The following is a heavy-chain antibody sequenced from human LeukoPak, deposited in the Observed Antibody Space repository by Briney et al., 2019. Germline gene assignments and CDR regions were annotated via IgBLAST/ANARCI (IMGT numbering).Heavy chain of an antibody. CDR2: ISGDGGST. J-gene: IGHJ4*02. Sequence: PGGSLRLSCAASGFTFDDYAMQWVRQAPGKGLEWVSLISGDGGSTYYADSVKGRFTISRDNSKNSLYLQMISLRTADTALYYCAKPPFDGDYFDYWGQGTLVTVSS. D-gene: IGHD3-9*01. V-gene: IGHV3-43*02. CDR1: GFTFDDYA. CDR3: AKPPFDGDYFDY.